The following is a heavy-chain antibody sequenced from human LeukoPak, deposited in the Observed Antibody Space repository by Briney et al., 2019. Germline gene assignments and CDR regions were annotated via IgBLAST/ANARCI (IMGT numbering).Heavy chain of an antibody. CDR2: ISGSGDST. J-gene: IGHJ5*02. D-gene: IGHD3-10*01. Sequence: PGGSLRLSCAASGFTFSSFAMNWVRQAPGKGLEWVSGISGSGDSTYYADSVKGRFTISRDNAKNSLYLQMNSLRAEDTAVYYCAREIHYYGSGGNPWGQGALVAVSS. CDR3: AREIHYYGSGGNP. V-gene: IGHV3-23*01. CDR1: GFTFSSFA.